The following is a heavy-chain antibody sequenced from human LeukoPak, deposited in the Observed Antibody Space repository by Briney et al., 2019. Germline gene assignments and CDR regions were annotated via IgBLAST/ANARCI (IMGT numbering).Heavy chain of an antibody. CDR3: ARGSFLITFGGLIV. Sequence: GGSLRLSCAASGFTFSDYYMSWIRQAPGKGLEWLSYIGSSNTIYSADSVKGRFTISRDNAKNSLYLQMNSMRAEDTAVYYWARGSFLITFGGLIVWGQGTLVTVSS. J-gene: IGHJ4*02. D-gene: IGHD3-16*02. CDR1: GFTFSDYY. CDR2: IGSSNTI. V-gene: IGHV3-11*04.